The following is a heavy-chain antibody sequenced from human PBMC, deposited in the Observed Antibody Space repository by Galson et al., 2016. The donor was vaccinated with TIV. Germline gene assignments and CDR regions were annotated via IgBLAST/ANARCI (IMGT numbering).Heavy chain of an antibody. CDR1: GGSLSGNF. V-gene: IGHV4-34*01. CDR3: ARGRSVLATNTFWYFDI. CDR2: INPGGST. J-gene: IGHJ2*01. D-gene: IGHD2-21*01. Sequence: ETLSLTCAVYGGSLSGNFWSWIRQSPGKGPEWIGEINPGGSTHYNPSLKTRVVISEDTSKNQFSLTLRSVTAADTAVYYCARGRSVLATNTFWYFDIWGRGTLVSVS.